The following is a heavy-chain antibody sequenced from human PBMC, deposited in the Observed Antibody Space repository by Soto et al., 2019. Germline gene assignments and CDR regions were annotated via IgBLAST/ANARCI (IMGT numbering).Heavy chain of an antibody. D-gene: IGHD3-22*01. V-gene: IGHV3-48*01. Sequence: PGGSLRLSCAASGFTFSSYSMNWVRQAPGKGLEWVSYISSSSSTIYYADSVKGRFTISRDNAKNSLYLQMNSLGAEDTAVYYCAQYYDSSGYYSGYYYYGMDVWGQGTTVTVS. J-gene: IGHJ6*02. CDR1: GFTFSSYS. CDR3: AQYYDSSGYYSGYYYYGMDV. CDR2: ISSSSSTI.